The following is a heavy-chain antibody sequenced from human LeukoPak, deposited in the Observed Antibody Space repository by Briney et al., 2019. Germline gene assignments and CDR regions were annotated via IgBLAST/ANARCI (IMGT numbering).Heavy chain of an antibody. CDR2: IYTSGST. D-gene: IGHD2-15*01. CDR1: GGSFSSYY. J-gene: IGHJ6*02. V-gene: IGHV4-4*07. Sequence: PSETLSLTCTVSGGSFSSYYWSWIRQPAGKGLEWIGRIYTSGSTNYNPSLKSRVTMSVDTSKNQFSLKLSSVTAADTAVYYCARDMRYCSGGSCYPETDYYYYGMDVWGQGTTVTVSS. CDR3: ARDMRYCSGGSCYPETDYYYYGMDV.